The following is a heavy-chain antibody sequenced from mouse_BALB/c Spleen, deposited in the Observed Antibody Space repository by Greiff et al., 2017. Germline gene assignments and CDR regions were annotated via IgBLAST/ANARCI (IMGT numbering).Heavy chain of an antibody. Sequence: EVKVEESGGGLVQPGGSLRLSCATSGFTFTDYYMSWVRQPPGKALEWLGFIRNKANGYTTEYSASVKGRFTISRDNSQSILYLQMNTLRAEDSATYYCARVGYYDYDAWFAYWGQGTLVTVSA. D-gene: IGHD2-4*01. CDR1: GFTFTDYY. CDR3: ARVGYYDYDAWFAY. CDR2: IRNKANGYTT. V-gene: IGHV7-3*02. J-gene: IGHJ3*01.